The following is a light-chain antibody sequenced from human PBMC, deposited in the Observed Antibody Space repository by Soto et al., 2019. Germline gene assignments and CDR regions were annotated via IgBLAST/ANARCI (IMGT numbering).Light chain of an antibody. CDR1: QSVSTNY. Sequence: EIVLTQSPATLSLSPGERATLSCGASQSVSTNYLAWYQQKPGLAPRLLIYDASSRATGISDRFSGSGSGTDFALTISRLEPEDFAVYYCQQRDYWQVTFGQGTRLEIK. CDR3: QQRDYWQVT. CDR2: DAS. J-gene: IGKJ5*01. V-gene: IGKV3D-20*01.